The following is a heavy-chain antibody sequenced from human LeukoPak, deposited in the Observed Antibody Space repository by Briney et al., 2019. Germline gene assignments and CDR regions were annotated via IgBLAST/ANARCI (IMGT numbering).Heavy chain of an antibody. CDR2: ISGSGGST. CDR1: GFTFSSYA. CDR3: ARTIAQYSNSWLYFYYGLDV. J-gene: IGHJ6*02. V-gene: IGHV3-23*01. D-gene: IGHD6-13*01. Sequence: GESLRLSCAASGFTFSSYAMSWVRQARGKGLEWVSAISGSGGSTYNADSVKGRLTNSRDNSKSTLYLQMNSLRAEDTAVYYCARTIAQYSNSWLYFYYGLDVWGQGTTVTVSS.